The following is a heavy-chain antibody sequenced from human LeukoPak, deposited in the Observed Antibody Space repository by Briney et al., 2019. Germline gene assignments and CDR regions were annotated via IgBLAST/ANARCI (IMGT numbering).Heavy chain of an antibody. CDR1: GYTFTGYY. CDR2: INPNSGGT. J-gene: IGHJ3*02. CDR3: AILEWLSHGPDAFDI. V-gene: IGHV1-2*02. Sequence: ASVKVSCKASGYTFTGYYMHWVRQAPGQGLEWMGWINPNSGGTNYAQKFQGRVTMTRDTSISTAYMELSRLRSDDTAVYYCAILEWLSHGPDAFDIWGQGTMVTVSS. D-gene: IGHD3-3*01.